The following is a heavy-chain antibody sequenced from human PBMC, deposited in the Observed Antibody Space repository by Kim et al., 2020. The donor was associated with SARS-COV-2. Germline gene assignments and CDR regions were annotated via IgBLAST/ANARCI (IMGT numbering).Heavy chain of an antibody. Sequence: KGRFTISRDNSKNTLYLQMNSRRAEDTAVYYCARAVLSVGAAMVRGVIAYWGQGTLVTVSS. D-gene: IGHD3-10*01. J-gene: IGHJ4*02. V-gene: IGHV3-30*07. CDR3: ARAVLSVGAAMVRGVIAY.